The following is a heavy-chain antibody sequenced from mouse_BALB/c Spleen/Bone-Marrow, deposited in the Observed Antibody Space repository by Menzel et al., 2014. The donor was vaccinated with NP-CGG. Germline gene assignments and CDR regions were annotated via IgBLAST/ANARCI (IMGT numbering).Heavy chain of an antibody. CDR1: GYTFSSYW. D-gene: IGHD1-1*02. CDR2: ILPGSGST. Sequence: VQLQESGAELMKPGASVKISCKATGYTFSSYWIEWVKQRPGHGLEWIGEILPGSGSTNYNEKFKGKATFTADTSSNTANMQLSSLTSEASAVCYGAGGGVGGGYWYFDVWGAGTTVTVSS. J-gene: IGHJ1*01. V-gene: IGHV1-9*01. CDR3: AGGGVGGGYWYFDV.